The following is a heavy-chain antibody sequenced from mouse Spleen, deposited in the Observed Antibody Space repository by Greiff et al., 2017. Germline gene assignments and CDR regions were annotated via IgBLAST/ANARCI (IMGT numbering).Heavy chain of an antibody. J-gene: IGHJ2*01. D-gene: IGHD4-1*01. CDR2: IDPSDSYT. V-gene: IGHV1-69*01. Sequence: QVQLKQPGAELVMPGASVKLSCKASGYTFTSYWMHWVKQRPGQGLEWLGEIDPSDSYTNYNQKFKGKATLTVDKSSSTAYMQLSSLTSEDSAVYYCASMGVDYWGQGTTLTVSS. CDR3: ASMGVDY. CDR1: GYTFTSYW.